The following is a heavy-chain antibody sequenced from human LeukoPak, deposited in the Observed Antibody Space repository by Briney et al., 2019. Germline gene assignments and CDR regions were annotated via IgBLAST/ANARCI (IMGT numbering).Heavy chain of an antibody. J-gene: IGHJ4*02. CDR3: ARLRGGYCSSTSCPVFFDY. Sequence: ASVKVSCKASGYTFTSYYMHWVRQAPGQGLEWMGIINPSGGSTNYAQKFQGRVTMTRDTSTSTVYMELSSLRSEDTAVYYCARLRGGYCSSTSCPVFFDYWGQGTLVTVSS. CDR1: GYTFTSYY. D-gene: IGHD2-2*01. V-gene: IGHV1-46*03. CDR2: INPSGGST.